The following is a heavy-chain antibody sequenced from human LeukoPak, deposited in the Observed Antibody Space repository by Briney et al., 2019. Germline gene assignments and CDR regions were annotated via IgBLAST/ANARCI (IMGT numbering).Heavy chain of an antibody. V-gene: IGHV3-23*01. D-gene: IGHD1-26*01. J-gene: IGHJ4*02. CDR2: INGSGGNT. CDR1: GFTFSNYA. CDR3: AKDLAGSGSYSFDY. Sequence: PGGSLRLSCAASGFTFSNYAMNWVRQAPGRGLEWVSAINGSGGNTYYADSVKGRFTISRDNSKNTLYLQMNSLRAEDTAVYYCAKDLAGSGSYSFDYWGQGTLVTVSS.